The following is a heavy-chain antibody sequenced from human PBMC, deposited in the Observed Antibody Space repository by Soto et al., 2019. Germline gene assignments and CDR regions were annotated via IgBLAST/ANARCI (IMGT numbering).Heavy chain of an antibody. V-gene: IGHV3-23*01. CDR2: FRTSGDGGTT. CDR3: AKKVNSGPGSQYFDY. Sequence: GGSLRLSCTASGFTFSSYSMSWVRQAPGKGLEWVSGFRTSGDGGTTYYADSVKGRFTISRDNSKNMLFLQMNSLRAEDTAIYYCAKKVNSGPGSQYFDYWGQGTLVTVSS. D-gene: IGHD3-10*01. J-gene: IGHJ4*02. CDR1: GFTFSSYS.